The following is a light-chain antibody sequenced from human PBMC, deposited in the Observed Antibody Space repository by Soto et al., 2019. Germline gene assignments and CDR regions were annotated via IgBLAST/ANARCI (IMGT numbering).Light chain of an antibody. CDR1: NSNIGNKD. CDR3: GTWDSGLSVVV. Sequence: QSVLTQPPSVSAAPGQKVTISCSGSNSNIGNKDVSWYLQFPGTAPKLLIYDNNRRPSGIPDRFSASKSGTLATLAITGLQTGDEADYYCGTWDSGLSVVVFGGGTKVTVL. CDR2: DNN. J-gene: IGLJ2*01. V-gene: IGLV1-51*01.